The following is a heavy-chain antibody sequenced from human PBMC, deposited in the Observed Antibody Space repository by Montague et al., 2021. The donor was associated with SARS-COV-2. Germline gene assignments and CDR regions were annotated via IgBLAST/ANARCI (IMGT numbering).Heavy chain of an antibody. CDR3: TRDLELVFVPDVIDY. J-gene: IGHJ4*02. D-gene: IGHD2-2*01. CDR1: GFTFSTYE. Sequence: SLRLSCPASGFTFSTYEMNWVRQAPGKGLQWVSYISSSGSTIYYADSVQGRFTISRDNAKNSLYLQMNNLRAEDTAVYYCTRDLELVFVPDVIDYWGQGTLVIVSS. CDR2: ISSSGSTI. V-gene: IGHV3-48*03.